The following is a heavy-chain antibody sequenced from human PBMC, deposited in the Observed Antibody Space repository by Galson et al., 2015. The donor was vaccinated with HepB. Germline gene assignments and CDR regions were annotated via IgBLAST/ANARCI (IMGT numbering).Heavy chain of an antibody. CDR3: ARVNTMAGGTFDP. Sequence: SVKVSCKASGGTFSSYTISWVRQAPGQGLEWMGRIIPILGIANYAQKFQGRVTITADKSTSTAYMELSSLRSEDTAVYYCARVNTMAGGTFDPWGQGTLVTVSS. D-gene: IGHD3-16*01. J-gene: IGHJ5*02. CDR2: IIPILGIA. CDR1: GGTFSSYT. V-gene: IGHV1-69*02.